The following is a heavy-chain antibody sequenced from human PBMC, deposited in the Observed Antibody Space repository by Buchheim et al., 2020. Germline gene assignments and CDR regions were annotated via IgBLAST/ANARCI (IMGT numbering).Heavy chain of an antibody. J-gene: IGHJ6*02. CDR2: IWYDGSNK. D-gene: IGHD2-8*01. V-gene: IGHV3-33*06. CDR3: AKGGYCTNGVCYGGGGYYYYGMDV. Sequence: QVQLVESGGGVVQPGRSLRLSCAASGFTFSSYGMHWVRQAPGKGLEWVAVIWYDGSNKYYADSVKGRFTISRDNSKNTLYLQMNSLRAEDTAVYYCAKGGYCTNGVCYGGGGYYYYGMDVWGQGTT. CDR1: GFTFSSYG.